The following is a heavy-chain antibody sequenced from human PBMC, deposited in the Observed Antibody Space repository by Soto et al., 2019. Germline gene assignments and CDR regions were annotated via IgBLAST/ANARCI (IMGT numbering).Heavy chain of an antibody. V-gene: IGHV3-48*03. CDR3: ARDLPNYYDGSGYYYYYYGMDV. D-gene: IGHD3-22*01. Sequence: CGSLRLSCAASGFTFSSYEMNWVRQAPGKGLEWVSYISSSGSTIYYADSVKGRFTISRDNAKNSLYLQMNSLRAEYTAVYYCARDLPNYYDGSGYYYYYYGMDVWGRGTTFTVSS. CDR1: GFTFSSYE. J-gene: IGHJ6*02. CDR2: ISSSGSTI.